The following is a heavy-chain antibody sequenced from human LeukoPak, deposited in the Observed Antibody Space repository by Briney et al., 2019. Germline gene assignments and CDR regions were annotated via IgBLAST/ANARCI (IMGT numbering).Heavy chain of an antibody. Sequence: ASVKVSCKASGGTFSSYAISWVRQAPGKGLEWMGGFDPEDGETIYAQKFQGRVTMTEDTSTDTAYMELSSLRSEDTAVYYCATVRRDAFDIWGQGTMVTVSS. V-gene: IGHV1-24*01. CDR2: FDPEDGET. CDR3: ATVRRDAFDI. CDR1: GGTFSSYA. J-gene: IGHJ3*02.